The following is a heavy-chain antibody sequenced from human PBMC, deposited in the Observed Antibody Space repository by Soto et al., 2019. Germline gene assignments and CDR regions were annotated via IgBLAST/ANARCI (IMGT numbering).Heavy chain of an antibody. Sequence: GVLRLYCEASGFTFSSYAMSWVRQAPGKGLEWSDGMSGSSDRTDYADSVKGRFTISRDNAKNSLYLQMNSLRAEDTAVYYCARSGGVIPEWPPDAFDIWGQGTMVTVSS. V-gene: IGHV3-23*01. J-gene: IGHJ3*02. CDR3: ARSGGVIPEWPPDAFDI. CDR1: GFTFSSYA. D-gene: IGHD3-16*02. CDR2: MSGSSDRT.